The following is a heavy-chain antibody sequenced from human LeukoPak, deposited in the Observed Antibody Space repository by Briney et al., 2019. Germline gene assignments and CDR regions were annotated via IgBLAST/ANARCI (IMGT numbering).Heavy chain of an antibody. D-gene: IGHD1-1*01. Sequence: GGSLRLSCAASGFTFSSYMMNWVRQAPGKGLEWVSSINSGSTYTYYTESVKSRFTVSRDNAKNSLFLQMNSLRAEDTAIYYCARSLTTLTYEGYWGQGTLVTVSS. V-gene: IGHV3-21*01. CDR1: GFTFSSYM. CDR2: INSGSTYT. J-gene: IGHJ4*02. CDR3: ARSLTTLTYEGY.